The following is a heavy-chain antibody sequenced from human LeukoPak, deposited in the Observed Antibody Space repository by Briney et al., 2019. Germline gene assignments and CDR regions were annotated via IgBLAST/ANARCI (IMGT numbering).Heavy chain of an antibody. D-gene: IGHD2-8*01. J-gene: IGHJ6*03. CDR3: ARMGVYYYYYYMDV. CDR2: IYYSGST. Sequence: SETLSLTCTVSGGSISSYYWRWIRQPPGKGLEWIGYIYYSGSTNYNPSLKSRVTISVDTPKNQFSLKLSSVTAADTAVYYCARMGVYYYYYYMDVWGKGTTVTVSS. V-gene: IGHV4-59*01. CDR1: GGSISSYY.